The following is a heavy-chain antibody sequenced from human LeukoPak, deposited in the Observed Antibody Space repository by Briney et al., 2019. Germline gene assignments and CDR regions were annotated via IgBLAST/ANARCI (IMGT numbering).Heavy chain of an antibody. Sequence: ASVKVSCKASGCTFTGYYMHWVRQAPGQGLEWMGWVNPKSGNTGYKQKFQARVTITRDTSISAAYMELSSLTSDDTAVYFCARGLPLGYCTYGVCYPPKHFDFWGQGTLVTVSS. D-gene: IGHD2-8*01. CDR1: GCTFTGYY. CDR2: VNPKSGNT. J-gene: IGHJ4*02. V-gene: IGHV1-8*03. CDR3: ARGLPLGYCTYGVCYPPKHFDF.